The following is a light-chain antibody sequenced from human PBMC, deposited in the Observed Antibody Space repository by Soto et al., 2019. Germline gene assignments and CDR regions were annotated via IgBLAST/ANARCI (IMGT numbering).Light chain of an antibody. CDR1: QSVSQY. CDR3: QQRSSWPRT. J-gene: IGKJ5*01. Sequence: EIVWTQSPSTLSLSPGERATLSGRASQSVSQYLAWYQQKLGQAPRLLIHEASNRATGIPARFSGSGSGTAFSLTISSLEPEDFEVYYCQQRSSWPRTFGQGTRLEIK. V-gene: IGKV3-11*01. CDR2: EAS.